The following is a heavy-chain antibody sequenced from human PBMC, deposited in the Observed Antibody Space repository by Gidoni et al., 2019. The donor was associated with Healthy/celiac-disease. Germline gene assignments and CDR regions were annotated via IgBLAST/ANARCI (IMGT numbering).Heavy chain of an antibody. V-gene: IGHV1-2*02. CDR2: INPNSGGT. CDR1: GYTFTGYY. CDR3: ARIAVAGTGPYYYYYYGMDV. J-gene: IGHJ6*02. D-gene: IGHD6-19*01. Sequence: QVQLVQSVVEVKKPGASVQVSCKASGYTFTGYYMHWGRQAPGQGLEWMGWINPNSGGTNYAQKFQGRVTMTRDTSISTAYMELSRLRSDDTAVYYCARIAVAGTGPYYYYYYGMDVWGQGTTVTVSS.